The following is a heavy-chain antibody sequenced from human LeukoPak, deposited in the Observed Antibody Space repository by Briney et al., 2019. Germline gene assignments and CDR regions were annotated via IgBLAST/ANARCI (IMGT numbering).Heavy chain of an antibody. CDR3: ARVLGSRVDP. CDR2: INANSGET. V-gene: IGHV1-2*02. Sequence: GASVKVSCKTSGYSFTRQYMHWVRQAPGQGLEWMGWINANSGETNYAQKFQGRVTMTRDTSISTAYMELSRLTSDDTAMYYCARVLGSRVDPWGQGTLVTVSS. CDR1: GYSFTRQY. J-gene: IGHJ5*02.